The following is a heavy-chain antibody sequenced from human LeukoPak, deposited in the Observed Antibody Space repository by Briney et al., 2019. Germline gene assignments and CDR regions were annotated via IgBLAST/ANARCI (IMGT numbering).Heavy chain of an antibody. CDR2: INYRVTT. Sequence: SETLSLTCTVSGDSISTNYWSWIRQPPGKGREWIGYINYRVTTDYNPSLKRRVTMSVDMSTRQISLKLSSVTAADTAVYYCARGEGMVFQLFVVYGEDYMDVWGKGTTVTVSS. D-gene: IGHD2-21*01. V-gene: IGHV4-59*01. J-gene: IGHJ6*03. CDR3: ARGEGMVFQLFVVYGEDYMDV. CDR1: GDSISTNY.